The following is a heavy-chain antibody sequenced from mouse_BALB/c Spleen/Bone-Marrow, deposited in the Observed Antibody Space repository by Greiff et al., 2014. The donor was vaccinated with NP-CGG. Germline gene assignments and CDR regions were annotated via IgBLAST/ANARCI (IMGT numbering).Heavy chain of an antibody. CDR2: ILPGSGNT. CDR1: GYTFSSYW. Sequence: QVQLQQPGPELMKPGASVKISRKATGYTFSSYWIEWVKQRPGHGLEWIGEILPGSGNTHYNEKFKGKATFTADTSSNTAYMQLSSLTSEDSAVYYCTRQGFACWGQGTLVTVSA. CDR3: TRQGFAC. J-gene: IGHJ3*01. V-gene: IGHV1-9*01.